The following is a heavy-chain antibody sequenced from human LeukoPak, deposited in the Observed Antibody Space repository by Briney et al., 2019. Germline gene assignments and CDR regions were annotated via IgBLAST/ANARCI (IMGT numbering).Heavy chain of an antibody. V-gene: IGHV1-69*13. D-gene: IGHD3-22*01. Sequence: SVKVSCKASGGTFSSYAISWVRQAPGQGLEWMGGIIPIFGTANYAQKFQGRVTITADESTSTAYMELSSLRSEDTAVYYCAGQKQYYDSSGYYYYMDVWGKGTTVTVSS. CDR1: GGTFSSYA. CDR3: AGQKQYYDSSGYYYYMDV. J-gene: IGHJ6*03. CDR2: IIPIFGTA.